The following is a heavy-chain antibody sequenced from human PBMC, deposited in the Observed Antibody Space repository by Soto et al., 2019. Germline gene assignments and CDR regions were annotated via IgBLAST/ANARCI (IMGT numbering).Heavy chain of an antibody. CDR2: ISGNSGNT. J-gene: IGHJ3*02. D-gene: IGHD3-3*01. V-gene: IGHV3-20*04. CDR1: GLTYTNYV. CDR3: AKVVVLRFLEWLSANAPGAFDI. Sequence: GGSLRLSCAASGLTYTNYVMSWVRQAPGKGLEWVSGISGNSGNTGYDDFVKGRYTISRDNAKNSLYLQMNSLRAEDTALYYCAKVVVLRFLEWLSANAPGAFDIWGQGTMVTVSS.